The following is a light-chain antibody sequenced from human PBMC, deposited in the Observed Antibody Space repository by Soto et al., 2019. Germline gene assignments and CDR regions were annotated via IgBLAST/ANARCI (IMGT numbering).Light chain of an antibody. J-gene: IGKJ4*02. V-gene: IGKV3-11*01. CDR2: EAS. CDR1: QSVGNN. CDR3: QQHANWPLT. Sequence: EIVLTQSPATLSLSTGERATLSCRASQSVGNNLAWYQQKPGQAPGLLIYEASTRATGIPARFSGSGSGTDFTLTISSLEPEDFAVYYCQQHANWPLTFGGGSKVDIK.